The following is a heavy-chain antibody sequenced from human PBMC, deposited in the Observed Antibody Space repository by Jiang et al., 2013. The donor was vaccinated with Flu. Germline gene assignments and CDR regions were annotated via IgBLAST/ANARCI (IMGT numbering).Heavy chain of an antibody. Sequence: PGLLKPSETLSLTCTVSGGSINSYYWSWIRXAPRDGTGVDWLSLLQWEHQYNPSLKSRVTISVDTSKNQFSLKLSSVTAADTAVYYCARVAIGSGSHPLNWGQGTLVTVSS. CDR3: ARVAIGSGSHPLN. CDR2: LLQWEH. D-gene: IGHD3-10*01. V-gene: IGHV4-59*01. J-gene: IGHJ4*02. CDR1: GGSINSYY.